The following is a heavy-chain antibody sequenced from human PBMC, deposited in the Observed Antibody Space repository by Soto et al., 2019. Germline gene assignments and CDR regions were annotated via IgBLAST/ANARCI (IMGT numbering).Heavy chain of an antibody. CDR2: IYPGDSDT. D-gene: IGHD3-10*01. J-gene: IGHJ4*02. CDR3: ARRSRDYYGSGSPIDY. V-gene: IGHV5-51*01. Sequence: GESLKISCKGSGYSFTSYWIGWVRQMPGKGLEWMGIIYPGDSDTRYSPSFQGQVTISADKSISTAYLQWSSLKASDTAMYYCARRSRDYYGSGSPIDYWGQGTLVTVSS. CDR1: GYSFTSYW.